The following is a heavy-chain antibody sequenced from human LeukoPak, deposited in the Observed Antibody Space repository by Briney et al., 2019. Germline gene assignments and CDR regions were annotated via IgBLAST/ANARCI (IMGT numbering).Heavy chain of an antibody. D-gene: IGHD6-13*01. J-gene: IGHJ3*02. CDR1: GYTFTSCG. CDR3: ARDFPSIASSSWDRGHDAFDI. Sequence: GASVKVSCKASGYTFTSCGISWVRQAPGQGLEWMGRIIPILGIANYAQKFQGRVTITADKSTSTAYMELSSLRSEDTAVYYCARDFPSIASSSWDRGHDAFDIWGQGTMVTVSS. CDR2: IIPILGIA. V-gene: IGHV1-69*04.